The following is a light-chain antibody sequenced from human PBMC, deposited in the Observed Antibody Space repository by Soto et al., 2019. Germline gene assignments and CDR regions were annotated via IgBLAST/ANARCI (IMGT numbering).Light chain of an antibody. Sequence: DIQMTQSPSSLSASVGDRVTITCRASQGVGRVLAWYQQKPEKAPKSLIYSASSLQYAVPSRFSGSRSGTDFTLTISTLQPEDFATCYCQQYSGYPSVGGGPKVEMK. CDR2: SAS. J-gene: IGKJ4*01. CDR3: QQYSGYPS. CDR1: QGVGRV. V-gene: IGKV1D-16*01.